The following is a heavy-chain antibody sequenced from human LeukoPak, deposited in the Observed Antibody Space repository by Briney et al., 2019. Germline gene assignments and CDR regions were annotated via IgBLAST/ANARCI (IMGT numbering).Heavy chain of an antibody. Sequence: PSETLSLTCTVSGGSLSSYSWSWVRQSPGRGLEWIRYIYYSGSTIYNPSLKSRVTISIDTSKSQFSMKLNSVTAADTAVYYCAGDYASGSYRFDYWGQGTLVTVSS. J-gene: IGHJ4*02. V-gene: IGHV4-59*12. CDR3: AGDYASGSYRFDY. CDR1: GGSLSSYS. CDR2: IYYSGST. D-gene: IGHD3-10*01.